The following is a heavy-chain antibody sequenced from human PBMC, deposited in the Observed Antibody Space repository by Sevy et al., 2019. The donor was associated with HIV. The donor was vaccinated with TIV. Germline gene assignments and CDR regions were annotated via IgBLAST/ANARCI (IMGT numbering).Heavy chain of an antibody. CDR3: AKAHIVTWWTLDS. CDR1: GFTFDDYG. CDR2: ISKNGEDQ. V-gene: IGHV3-30*18. J-gene: IGHJ4*02. D-gene: IGHD2-21*01. Sequence: GGSLRLSCAASGFTFDDYGVYWVRQAPGRGLEWVSFISKNGEDQFYAGSVKGRVTISRDSSNNTVYLQMQSLRTDDTATYYCAKAHIVTWWTLDSWGQGTLVTVSS.